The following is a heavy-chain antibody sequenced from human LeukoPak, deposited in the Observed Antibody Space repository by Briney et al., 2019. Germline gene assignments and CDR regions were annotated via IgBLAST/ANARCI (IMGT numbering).Heavy chain of an antibody. Sequence: PGGSLRLSCVASGLTFSNYGMHWVRQAPGKGLEWVAFIRYDGSNKYYADSVKGRFTISRDNSKNTLYLQMNSLRAEDTAVYYCAKALDGSTWYTDYWGQGTLVTVSS. CDR3: AKALDGSTWYTDY. J-gene: IGHJ4*02. CDR2: IRYDGSNK. D-gene: IGHD6-13*01. CDR1: GLTFSNYG. V-gene: IGHV3-30*02.